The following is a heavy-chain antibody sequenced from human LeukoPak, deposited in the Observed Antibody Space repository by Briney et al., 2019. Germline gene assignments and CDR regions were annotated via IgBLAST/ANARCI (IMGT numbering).Heavy chain of an antibody. Sequence: GGSLRLSCAASGFTFSSYSMNWVRQAPGKGLEWVSSISSSSSYIYYADSVKGRFTISRDNAKNSLYLQMNSLRAEDTAVYYCAKGIGGVVVPAAIQGRVDVGGKGPTVPVSS. J-gene: IGHJ6*04. D-gene: IGHD2-2*02. CDR1: GFTFSSYS. CDR2: ISSSSSYI. V-gene: IGHV3-21*01. CDR3: AKGIGGVVVPAAIQGRVDV.